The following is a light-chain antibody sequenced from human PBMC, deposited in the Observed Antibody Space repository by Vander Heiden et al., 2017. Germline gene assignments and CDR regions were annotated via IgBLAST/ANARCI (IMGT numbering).Light chain of an antibody. CDR2: SHN. V-gene: IGLV1-47*02. CDR3: AAWDDSRSGVV. CDR1: SSKIGSNY. J-gene: IGLJ2*01. Sequence: QSVLPQPPSTSGPPGQRVTSSCSASSSKIGSNYLYVYQQPPGTAPKLLLYSHNPRPPAVPDRFSGSKSGTSASLATSGLRAEEEADYYCAAWDDSRSGVVFGGGTKLTVL.